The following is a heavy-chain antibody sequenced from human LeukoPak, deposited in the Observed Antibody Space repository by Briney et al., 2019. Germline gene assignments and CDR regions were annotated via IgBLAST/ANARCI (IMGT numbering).Heavy chain of an antibody. Sequence: GGSLRLSCAASGFTFSSYSMNWVRQAPGKGLEWVSYISSSSSTIYYADSEKGRFTISRDNAKNSLFLQMNSLRAEDTAVYYCAKWSGNDLGGGWGQGTLVTVSS. CDR2: ISSSSSTI. CDR3: AKWSGNDLGGG. CDR1: GFTFSSYS. J-gene: IGHJ4*02. V-gene: IGHV3-48*01. D-gene: IGHD5-12*01.